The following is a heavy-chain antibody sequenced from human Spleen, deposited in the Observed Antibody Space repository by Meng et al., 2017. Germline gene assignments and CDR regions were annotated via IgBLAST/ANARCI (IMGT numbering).Heavy chain of an antibody. J-gene: IGHJ5*02. CDR1: GGSISSSNW. D-gene: IGHD2-2*01. V-gene: IGHV4-4*02. Sequence: QVQLQESGPGLVKPSGTLSLTCAVSGGSISSSNWWSWFRQPPGKGLEWIGEIYHSGSTSYNPSLKSRVTISVDTSKNQFSLELTSVTVADTAVYYCARVSSASSHPRFDPWGQGTLVTVSS. CDR3: ARVSSASSHPRFDP. CDR2: IYHSGST.